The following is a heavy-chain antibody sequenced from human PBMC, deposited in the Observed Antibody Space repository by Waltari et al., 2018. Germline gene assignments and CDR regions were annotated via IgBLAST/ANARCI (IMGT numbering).Heavy chain of an antibody. CDR1: GFTFSSYG. V-gene: IGHV3-30*02. Sequence: QVQLVESGGGVVQPGGSLRLSCAASGFTFSSYGMHWFRQAPGKGLEWVAFILYDGSNKYYADSVKGRFTISRDNSKNTLYLQMNSLRAEDTAVYYCAKDGYSGYDGLDYWGQGTLVTVSS. CDR3: AKDGYSGYDGLDY. D-gene: IGHD5-12*01. CDR2: ILYDGSNK. J-gene: IGHJ4*02.